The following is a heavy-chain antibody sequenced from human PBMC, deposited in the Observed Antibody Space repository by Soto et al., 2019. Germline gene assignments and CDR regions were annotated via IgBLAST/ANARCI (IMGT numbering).Heavy chain of an antibody. D-gene: IGHD6-13*01. J-gene: IGHJ4*02. CDR3: ARGHRVAAAGVNFDY. CDR1: GGSISSYY. CDR2: IYYSGST. V-gene: IGHV4-59*01. Sequence: SETLSLTCTVSGGSISSYYWSWIRQPPGKGLEWIGYIYYSGSTNYNPSLKSRVTISVDTSKNQFSLKLSSVTAAGTAVYYCARGHRVAAAGVNFDYWGQGTLVTVSS.